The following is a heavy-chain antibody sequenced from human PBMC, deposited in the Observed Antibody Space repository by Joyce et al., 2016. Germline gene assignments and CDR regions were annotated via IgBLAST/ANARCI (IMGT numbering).Heavy chain of an antibody. J-gene: IGHJ4*02. CDR2: ITPIFATA. V-gene: IGHV1-69*06. CDR3: VRVRQSGNINDY. CDR1: GGTRSGYA. Sequence: QMQLVQSGAEVKKPGSSVKVSCRAFGGTRSGYAISWVRQAPGQGLEGRGGITPIFATAKYAQKFQTRLTITADKSTNTAYMELSSLRSEDTAIYYCVRVRQSGNINDYWGQGTQVTVSS.